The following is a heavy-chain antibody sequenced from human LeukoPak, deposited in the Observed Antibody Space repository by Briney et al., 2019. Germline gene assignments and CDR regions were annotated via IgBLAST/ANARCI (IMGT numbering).Heavy chain of an antibody. Sequence: SETLSLTFTVSGGSISSSSYYWGWIRQPPGKGLEWIGSIYYSGSTYYNPSLKSRVTISVDTSKNQFSLKLSSVTAADTAVYYCARDLVGRYYYGSGIDYWGQGTLVTVSS. CDR3: ARDLVGRYYYGSGIDY. V-gene: IGHV4-39*07. CDR2: IYYSGST. CDR1: GGSISSSSYY. D-gene: IGHD3-10*01. J-gene: IGHJ4*02.